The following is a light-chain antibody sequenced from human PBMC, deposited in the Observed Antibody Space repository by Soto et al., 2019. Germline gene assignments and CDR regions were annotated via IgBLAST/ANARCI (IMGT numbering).Light chain of an antibody. Sequence: EMVLTQSPGTLSLSPGERATLSCRASQSVSSSYLAWYQQKPGQAPRLLIYGATSRATGIPDMFSRSGSGTDFTLTISRLEPEDCAVYYCQQFGSSLYTFGQGTKLEIK. CDR2: GAT. CDR1: QSVSSSY. V-gene: IGKV3-20*01. CDR3: QQFGSSLYT. J-gene: IGKJ2*01.